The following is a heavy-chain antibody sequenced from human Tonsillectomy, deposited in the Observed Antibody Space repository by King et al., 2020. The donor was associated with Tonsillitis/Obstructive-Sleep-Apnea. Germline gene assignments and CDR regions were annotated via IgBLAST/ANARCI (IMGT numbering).Heavy chain of an antibody. V-gene: IGHV3-48*03. CDR3: ARCRYFDWDAFDI. D-gene: IGHD3-9*01. CDR1: GFTFSSYE. J-gene: IGHJ3*02. CDR2: ISSSGSTI. Sequence: QLVQSGGGLVQPGVSLRLSCAASGFTFSSYEMNWVRQAPGTGLEWLSYISSSGSTIYYADSVKGRFTISRDNAKNSMYLQMNSLRAEDTAVYYCARCRYFDWDAFDIWGQGTMVTVSS.